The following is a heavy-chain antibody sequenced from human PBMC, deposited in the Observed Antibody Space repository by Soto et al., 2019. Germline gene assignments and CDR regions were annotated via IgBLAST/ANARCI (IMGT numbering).Heavy chain of an antibody. V-gene: IGHV1-69*02. CDR3: ARYDYSSGWYDWLDP. J-gene: IGHJ5*02. CDR2: IIPILGIA. CDR1: GGTFSSYT. D-gene: IGHD6-19*01. Sequence: QVQLVQSGAEVKKPGSSVKVSCKASGGTFSSYTISWVRQAPGQGLAWMGRIIPILGIADYAQKFQGRVTITADKSTSTAYRELSSLRAEDTAVYYCARYDYSSGWYDWLDPWGQGTLVTVSS.